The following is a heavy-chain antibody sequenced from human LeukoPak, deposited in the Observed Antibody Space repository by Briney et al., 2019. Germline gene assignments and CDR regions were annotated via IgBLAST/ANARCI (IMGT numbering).Heavy chain of an antibody. CDR1: GYTFTGYY. V-gene: IGHV1-2*02. CDR3: ARFPAGGVVIRKYYFDF. Sequence: ASVKLSCTASGYTFTGYYMHWVRQAPGQGLEWMGWINPNSGGTNYAQKFQGRVTMTRDTSITTASMELSGLRSDDTAVYYCARFPAGGVVIRKYYFDFWGQGPLVTVSS. J-gene: IGHJ4*02. D-gene: IGHD3-3*01. CDR2: INPNSGGT.